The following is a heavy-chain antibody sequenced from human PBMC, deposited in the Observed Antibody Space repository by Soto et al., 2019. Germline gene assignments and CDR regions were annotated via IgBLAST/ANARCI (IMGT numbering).Heavy chain of an antibody. J-gene: IGHJ4*02. CDR3: ATDTGSYYDVAY. D-gene: IGHD3-22*01. V-gene: IGHV1-69*06. CDR2: IIPVYSTS. CDR1: GGTLRKYA. Sequence: GALVQVSFKASGGTLRKYAVSWLRQAPGQGLEWMGGIIPVYSTSKYAQKFQGRLTITADKSTSTTYMELSSLRSEDTAVYYCATDTGSYYDVAYWGQGTLVTVSS.